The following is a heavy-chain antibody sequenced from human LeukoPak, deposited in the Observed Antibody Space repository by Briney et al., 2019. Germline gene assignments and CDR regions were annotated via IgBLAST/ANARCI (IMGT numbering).Heavy chain of an antibody. CDR1: GFTFDDYG. CDR2: INWNGGST. D-gene: IGHD2-15*01. V-gene: IGHV3-20*04. CDR3: ARGYCSGGSCSYCFDY. Sequence: GGSLRLSCAASGFTFDDYGMSWVRQAPGKGLEWVSGINWNGGSTGYADSVKGRFTISRDNAKNSLYLQMNSLRAEDTALYYCARGYCSGGSCSYCFDYWGQGTLVTVSS. J-gene: IGHJ4*02.